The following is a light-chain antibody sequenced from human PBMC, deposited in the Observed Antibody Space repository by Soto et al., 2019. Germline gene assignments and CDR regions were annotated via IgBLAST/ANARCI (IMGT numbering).Light chain of an antibody. CDR1: SSDVGGYNY. J-gene: IGLJ2*01. Sequence: QSALTQPRSVSGSPGQSVTISCTGTSSDVGGYNYVSWYQQHPGKAPKLIIYDVSKRPSGVPDRFSGSKSGNTASLTISGLQAEDEADYYCCSYAGSYTLLGGGTKLTVL. V-gene: IGLV2-11*01. CDR3: CSYAGSYTL. CDR2: DVS.